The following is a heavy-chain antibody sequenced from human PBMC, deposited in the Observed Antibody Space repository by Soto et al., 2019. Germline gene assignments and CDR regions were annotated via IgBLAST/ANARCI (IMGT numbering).Heavy chain of an antibody. CDR3: ATGGYDFWSGDPSYCYYYGMDV. CDR1: GGSLRRYY. J-gene: IGHJ6*02. D-gene: IGHD3-3*01. Sequence: ETLRLPRGVYGGSLRRYYWSWISQHAGKGLEWMGEINHSRSTNYKPSLKSRVTISVDTSKNLFSLKLGSVTAADTAVYYCATGGYDFWSGDPSYCYYYGMDVWGQGTTVT. CDR2: INHSRST. V-gene: IGHV4-34*01.